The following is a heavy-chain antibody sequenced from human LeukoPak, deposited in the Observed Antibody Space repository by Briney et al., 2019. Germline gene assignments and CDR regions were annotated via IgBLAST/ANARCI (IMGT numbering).Heavy chain of an antibody. V-gene: IGHV4-39*07. D-gene: IGHD2-21*02. CDR1: GGSISSSSYY. CDR2: IYYSGST. Sequence: SETLSLTCTVSGGSISSSSYYWGWIRQPPGKGLEWIGSIYYSGSTYYNPSLKSRVTISVDTSKNQFSLKLSSVTAADTAVYYCASAIYCGGDCSSPFDPRGQGTLVTVSS. CDR3: ASAIYCGGDCSSPFDP. J-gene: IGHJ5*02.